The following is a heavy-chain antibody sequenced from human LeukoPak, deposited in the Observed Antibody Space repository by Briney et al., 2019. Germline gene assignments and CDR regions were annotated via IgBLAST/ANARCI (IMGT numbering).Heavy chain of an antibody. J-gene: IGHJ4*02. CDR1: GFTFRDYT. CDR2: INKGGSFI. V-gene: IGHV3-21*01. D-gene: IGHD2-2*01. Sequence: PGGSLRLSCAASGFTFRDYTMNWVRQAPGKGLEWVSAINKGGSFIKYADSVKGRFIVSRDNAKNLLLLQMNSLRVEDTALYFCAREVLDVVEPGTNTIDYWGQGTRVTVSS. CDR3: AREVLDVVEPGTNTIDY.